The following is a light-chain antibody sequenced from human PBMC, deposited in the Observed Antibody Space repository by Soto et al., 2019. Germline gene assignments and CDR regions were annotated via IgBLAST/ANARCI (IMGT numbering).Light chain of an antibody. Sequence: DIQMTQSPSILSASLGDRVTITCRASDSVSEWLAWYQQKPGKAPKLLIYDAYSLESGVPSRFSGSGSGTEFTLTISSLQPDDVATYYCQQYNSDWTFGRGTKVDIK. J-gene: IGKJ4*01. CDR3: QQYNSDWT. CDR1: DSVSEW. CDR2: DAY. V-gene: IGKV1-5*01.